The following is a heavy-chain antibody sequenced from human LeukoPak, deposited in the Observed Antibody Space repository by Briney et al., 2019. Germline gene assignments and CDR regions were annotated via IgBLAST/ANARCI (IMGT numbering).Heavy chain of an antibody. Sequence: RGSLRLSCTASGFTFSGHWIHWVRQAPGMRLGGVSRINDPGTDSMYAEWVKGRFTISRDNAKNTVYLQMNSLRAEDTAVYYCVRDETLWTLDWWGQGTLVSVSS. CDR1: GFTFSGHW. CDR3: VRDETLWTLDW. V-gene: IGHV3-74*03. J-gene: IGHJ4*02. D-gene: IGHD1-1*01. CDR2: INDPGTDS.